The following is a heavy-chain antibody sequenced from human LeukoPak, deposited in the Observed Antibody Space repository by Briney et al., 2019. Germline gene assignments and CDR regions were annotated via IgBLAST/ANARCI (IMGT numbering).Heavy chain of an antibody. D-gene: IGHD1-26*01. V-gene: IGHV4-59*08. CDR1: GGSMSPFY. J-gene: IGHJ3*02. Sequence: SETLSLTCSVSGGSMSPFYWNWIRQPPGKGLEWIGYQYYSGATDYNPSLKSRVTISVDTSKNQFSLELSSVTATDTAVYFCATNRAGTYDRPFDIWGQGTMVTVSS. CDR3: ATNRAGTYDRPFDI. CDR2: QYYSGAT.